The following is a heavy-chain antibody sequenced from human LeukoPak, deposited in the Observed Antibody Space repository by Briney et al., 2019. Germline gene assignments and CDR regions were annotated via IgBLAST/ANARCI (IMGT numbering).Heavy chain of an antibody. V-gene: IGHV4-39*07. Sequence: SETLSLTCTVSGGSISSSSYYWGWIRQPPGKGLEWIGSIFYSGSTYYNPSLKSRVTISVDTSQNQFSLKLSSVTAADTAVYYCARVYWSYDYVWGSYRYGYFDYWGQGTLVTVSS. CDR3: ARVYWSYDYVWGSYRYGYFDY. CDR2: IFYSGST. J-gene: IGHJ4*02. CDR1: GGSISSSSYY. D-gene: IGHD3-16*02.